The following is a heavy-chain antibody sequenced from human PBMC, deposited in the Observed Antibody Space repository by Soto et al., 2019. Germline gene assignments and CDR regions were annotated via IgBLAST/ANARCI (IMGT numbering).Heavy chain of an antibody. CDR3: ASATGYGRLAS. CDR2: INIGNGNT. V-gene: IGHV1-3*04. Sequence: QVQLVQSGAEVKKPGASVKVSCKASEYTFTNDAMNWVRQAPGQRLEWMGWINIGNGNTKDTQSLQGRVTITRDTSASTVYMEVSSLRSEDTAIDYCASATGYGRLASWGQGTLVTVSS. D-gene: IGHD6-13*01. J-gene: IGHJ4*02. CDR1: EYTFTNDA.